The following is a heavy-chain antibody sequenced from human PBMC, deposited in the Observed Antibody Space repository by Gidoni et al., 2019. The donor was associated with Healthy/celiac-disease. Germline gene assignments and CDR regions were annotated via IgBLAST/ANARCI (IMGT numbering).Heavy chain of an antibody. CDR2: IYYSGST. Sequence: QLQLQESGPGLVKPSETLSLTCTVSGGPISSSSYYWGWIRQPPGKGLEWIGSIYYSGSTYYNPSLKSRVTISVDTSKNQFSLKLSSVTAADTAVYYCARVIVVVVAATYIDYWGQGTLVTVSS. J-gene: IGHJ4*02. CDR3: ARVIVVVVAATYIDY. D-gene: IGHD2-15*01. V-gene: IGHV4-39*01. CDR1: GGPISSSSYY.